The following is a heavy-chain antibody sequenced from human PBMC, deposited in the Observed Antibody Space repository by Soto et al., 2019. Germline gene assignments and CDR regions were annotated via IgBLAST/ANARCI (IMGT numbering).Heavy chain of an antibody. Sequence: QVQLMQSGAEVKKPGASVKVSCKASGDTFTDYYIHWVRQAPGQGLEWMGTVNPSGGHTTYAQHFLVRVTXPWXXSXCTLYMELTSLRSEDTAVYYCARGGHVVVVTAASDYWGQGTLVTVSS. CDR1: GDTFTDYY. J-gene: IGHJ4*02. CDR3: ARGGHVVVVTAASDY. CDR2: VNPSGGHT. D-gene: IGHD2-21*02. V-gene: IGHV1-46*01.